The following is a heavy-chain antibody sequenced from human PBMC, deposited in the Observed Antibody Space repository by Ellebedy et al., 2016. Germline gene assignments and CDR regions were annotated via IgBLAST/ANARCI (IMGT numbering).Heavy chain of an antibody. V-gene: IGHV4-39*01. CDR1: GGSISSTNYY. J-gene: IGHJ6*02. CDR2: IYYSGST. D-gene: IGHD6-6*01. Sequence: SETLSLXXTVSGGSISSTNYYWAWIRQPPGKGLEWIGSIYYSGSTYYNPSLKSRVTISVDTSKNQFFLQLSSVTAADTAVHYCARLSYSSSSRDIYYGMDVWGQGTTVTVSS. CDR3: ARLSYSSSSRDIYYGMDV.